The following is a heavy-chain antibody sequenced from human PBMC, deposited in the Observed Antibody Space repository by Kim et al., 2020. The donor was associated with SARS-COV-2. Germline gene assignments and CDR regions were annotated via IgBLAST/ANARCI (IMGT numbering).Heavy chain of an antibody. CDR1: GYTFPNSR. Sequence: ASVKVSCKASGYTFPNSRITWVRQAPEQGPEWMGWINIYSDNTKYAQRLQGRVTMTIDASTSTAYMELRSLRSDDTAVYYFAGSMVTTDLDAFDIWGQGT. CDR3: AGSMVTTDLDAFDI. V-gene: IGHV1-18*01. J-gene: IGHJ3*02. D-gene: IGHD2-21*02. CDR2: INIYSDNT.